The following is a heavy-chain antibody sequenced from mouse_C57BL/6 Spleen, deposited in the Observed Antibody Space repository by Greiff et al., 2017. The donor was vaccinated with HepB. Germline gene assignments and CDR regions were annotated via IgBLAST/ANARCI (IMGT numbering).Heavy chain of an antibody. D-gene: IGHD2-5*01. V-gene: IGHV5-4*01. CDR2: ISDGGSYT. CDR1: GFTFSSYA. CDR3: ARDGDSNYDYAMDY. Sequence: EVKLMESGGGLVKPGGSLKLSCAASGFTFSSYAMSWVRQTPEKRLEWVATISDGGSYTYYPDNVKGRFTISRDNAKNNLYLQMSHLKSEDTAMYYCARDGDSNYDYAMDYWGQGTSVTVSS. J-gene: IGHJ4*01.